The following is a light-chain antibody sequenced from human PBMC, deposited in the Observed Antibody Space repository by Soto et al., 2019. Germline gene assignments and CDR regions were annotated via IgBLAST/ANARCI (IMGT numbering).Light chain of an antibody. J-gene: IGKJ1*01. CDR1: RIVSSNY. Sequence: EIVLTQSPGTLALSPGERATLSCRASRIVSSNYLAWYQQRPGQAPRLLIYGASTRATGIPDRFTGSGSGTDFALTISALEPEDFAVYYCLLNGNSEWTCGRGTKVEFK. V-gene: IGKV3-20*01. CDR3: LLNGNSEWT. CDR2: GAS.